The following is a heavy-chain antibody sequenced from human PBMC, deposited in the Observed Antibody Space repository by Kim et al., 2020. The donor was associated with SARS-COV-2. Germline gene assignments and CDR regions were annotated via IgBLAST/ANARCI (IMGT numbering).Heavy chain of an antibody. CDR1: GGSISSSSYY. J-gene: IGHJ6*02. CDR2: IYYSGST. Sequence: ETLSLTCTVSGGSISSSSYYWGWIRQPPGKGLEWIGSIYYSGSTYYNPSLKSRVTISVDTSKNQFSLKLSSVTAADTAVYYCARGIAAAGYYYYGMDVWGQGTTVTVSS. D-gene: IGHD6-13*01. V-gene: IGHV4-39*01. CDR3: ARGIAAAGYYYYGMDV.